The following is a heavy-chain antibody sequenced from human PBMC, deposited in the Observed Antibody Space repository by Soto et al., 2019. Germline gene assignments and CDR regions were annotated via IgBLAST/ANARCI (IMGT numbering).Heavy chain of an antibody. V-gene: IGHV4-59*01. Sequence: NPSETLSLTCTVSGGSISSYYWSWIRQPPGKGLEWIGYIYYSGSTNYNPSLKSRVTISVDTSKNQFSLKLSSVTAADTAVYYCAREYSGYENYYYYYMDVWGKGTTVTVSS. CDR3: AREYSGYENYYYYYMDV. CDR2: IYYSGST. CDR1: GGSISSYY. D-gene: IGHD5-12*01. J-gene: IGHJ6*03.